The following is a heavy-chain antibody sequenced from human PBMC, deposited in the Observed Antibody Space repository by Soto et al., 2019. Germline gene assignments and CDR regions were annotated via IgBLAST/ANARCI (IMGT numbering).Heavy chain of an antibody. V-gene: IGHV4-30-4*08. D-gene: IGHD3-10*01. CDR3: ARILMNYYRLDY. J-gene: IGHJ4*02. CDR1: GGPFSGYY. CDR2: IYYSGST. Sequence: TLSLTCAVYGGPFSGYYWSWIRQPPGKGLEWIGHIYYSGSTYYNPSLKSRAGISVDSSKSQVSLKLTSVTAADTAVYFCARILMNYYRLDYWGQGALVTVSS.